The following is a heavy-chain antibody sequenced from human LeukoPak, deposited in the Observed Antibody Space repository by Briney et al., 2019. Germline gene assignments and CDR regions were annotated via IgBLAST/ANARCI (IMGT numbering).Heavy chain of an antibody. D-gene: IGHD3-10*01. J-gene: IGHJ4*02. Sequence: SETLSLTCTVSGGSISSYYWSWIRQPPGKGLEWIGYIYYSGSTNYNPSLKSRVTISVDTSKNQFSLKLSSVTAADTAVYYCVATMVRSYYFDYWGQGTLVTVSS. CDR1: GGSISSYY. V-gene: IGHV4-59*01. CDR2: IYYSGST. CDR3: VATMVRSYYFDY.